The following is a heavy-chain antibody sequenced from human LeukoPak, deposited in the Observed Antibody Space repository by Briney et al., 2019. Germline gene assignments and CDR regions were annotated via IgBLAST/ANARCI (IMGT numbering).Heavy chain of an antibody. CDR3: VSHYYDSSGYYDFDY. V-gene: IGHV3-64D*06. J-gene: IGHJ4*02. CDR1: GFTFSSYA. Sequence: GGSLRLSFSASGFTFSSYAMHWVRQAPGKGLEYVSAISSNGGSTYYADSVKGRFTISRDNSKNTLYLQMSSLRAEDTAVYYCVSHYYDSSGYYDFDYWGQGTLVTVSS. D-gene: IGHD3-22*01. CDR2: ISSNGGST.